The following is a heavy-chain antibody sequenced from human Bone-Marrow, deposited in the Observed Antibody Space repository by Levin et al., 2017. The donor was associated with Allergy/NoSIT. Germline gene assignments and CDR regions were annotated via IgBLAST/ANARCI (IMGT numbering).Heavy chain of an antibody. CDR3: ARVSVDTTMDYFDY. Sequence: VASVKVSCAASGLIVSSNYMSWVRQTPGKGLEWVSIIYSSGSTYYADSVKGRFTISRDNSKNTLYLHMNSLRAEDTAVYYCARVSVDTTMDYFDYWGQGTLVTVSS. D-gene: IGHD5-18*01. CDR2: IYSSGST. CDR1: GLIVSSNY. V-gene: IGHV3-53*01. J-gene: IGHJ4*02.